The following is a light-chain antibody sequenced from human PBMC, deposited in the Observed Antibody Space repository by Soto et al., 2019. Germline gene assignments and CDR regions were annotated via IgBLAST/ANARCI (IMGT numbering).Light chain of an antibody. Sequence: EVVLTQSPGTLSLSPGERATLSCRASQSVSNTYVAWYQHIPGQTPRLLIYGASTRATGIPARFSGSGSATEFTLTIGSLQSEDFALYYCQQYSHWPLTFGGGTKVDIK. CDR1: QSVSNT. CDR3: QQYSHWPLT. V-gene: IGKV3-15*01. J-gene: IGKJ4*01. CDR2: GAS.